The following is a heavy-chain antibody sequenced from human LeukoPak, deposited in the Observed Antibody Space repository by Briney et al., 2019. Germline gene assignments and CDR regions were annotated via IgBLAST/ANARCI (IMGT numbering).Heavy chain of an antibody. CDR3: ARMYYYDSSGSDY. J-gene: IGHJ4*02. CDR2: INWNGGST. CDR1: GFTFDGYG. D-gene: IGHD3-22*01. V-gene: IGHV3-20*04. Sequence: RPGGSLRLSCAASGFTFDGYGMGWVRQAPGKGLEWVSGINWNGGSTGYADSVKGRFTISRDNAKNSLYLQMNSLRAEDTALYYCARMYYYDSSGSDYWGQGTLVTVSS.